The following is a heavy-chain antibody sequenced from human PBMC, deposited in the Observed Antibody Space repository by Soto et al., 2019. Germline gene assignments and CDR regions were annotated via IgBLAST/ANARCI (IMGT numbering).Heavy chain of an antibody. CDR1: GGSISSGGYS. V-gene: IGHV4-30-2*01. CDR2: IYHSGST. Sequence: SETLSLTCAVSGGSISSGGYSWIWMRQPPGKGLEWIGYIYHSGSTYYNPSLKSRVTISVDRSKNQFSLKLSSVTAADTAVYYCASGITIFGVASLSGMDVWGQGTTVTVSS. J-gene: IGHJ6*02. CDR3: ASGITIFGVASLSGMDV. D-gene: IGHD3-3*01.